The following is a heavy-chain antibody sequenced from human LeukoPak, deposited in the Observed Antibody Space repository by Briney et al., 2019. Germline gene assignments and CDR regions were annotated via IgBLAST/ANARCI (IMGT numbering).Heavy chain of an antibody. CDR3: ARGSWTYYYGMDV. D-gene: IGHD2-15*01. CDR1: GYTFTGYY. CDR2: INPNSGGT. Sequence: ASVKVSCKASGYTFTGYYMHWVRQAPGQGLEWMGWINPNSGGTNYAQKFQGWVTMTRDTSISTAYMELSRLRSDDTAVYYCARGSWTYYYGMDVWGQGTTVTVSS. J-gene: IGHJ6*02. V-gene: IGHV1-2*04.